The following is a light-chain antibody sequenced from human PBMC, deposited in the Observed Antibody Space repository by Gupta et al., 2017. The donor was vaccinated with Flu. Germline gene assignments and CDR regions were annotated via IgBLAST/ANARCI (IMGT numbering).Light chain of an antibody. CDR1: SSNIGAGYD. CDR2: GNS. CDR3: QSYDSSHVV. V-gene: IGLV1-40*01. Sequence: QSVLTQPPSVSGAPAQRVTISCTGSSSNIGAGYDVHWYQQLPGTAPKLLIYGNSNRPSGVPDRFSGSKSGTSASLAITGLQAEEEADYYCQSYDSSHVVFGGGTKLTVL. J-gene: IGLJ2*01.